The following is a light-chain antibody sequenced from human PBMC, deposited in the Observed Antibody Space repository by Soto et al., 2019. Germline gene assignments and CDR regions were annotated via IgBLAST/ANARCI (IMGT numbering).Light chain of an antibody. CDR3: QQSYSTPLT. V-gene: IGKV1-8*01. J-gene: IGKJ5*01. Sequence: AIRKTQSPSSLSASTRDRVTITCRASQGISSYLAWYQQKPGKAPKLLIYAASSLRSGVPSRFSGSGSWTDFTLTISSLQPEDFAIYYCQQSYSTPLTFGQGTRLEIK. CDR2: AAS. CDR1: QGISSY.